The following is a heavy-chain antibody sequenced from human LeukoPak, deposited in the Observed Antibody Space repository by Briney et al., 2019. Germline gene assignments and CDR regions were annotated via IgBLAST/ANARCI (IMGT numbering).Heavy chain of an antibody. D-gene: IGHD3-22*01. CDR3: AREGGGVYYDKPGAFDI. CDR2: IYTSGST. Sequence: SETLSLTCTVSGGSISSYYWSWIRQPAGKGLEWIGRIYTSGSTNYNPSLKSRVTMPVDTSKNQFSLKLSSVTAADTAVYYCAREGGGVYYDKPGAFDIWGQGTMVTVSS. V-gene: IGHV4-4*07. J-gene: IGHJ3*02. CDR1: GGSISSYY.